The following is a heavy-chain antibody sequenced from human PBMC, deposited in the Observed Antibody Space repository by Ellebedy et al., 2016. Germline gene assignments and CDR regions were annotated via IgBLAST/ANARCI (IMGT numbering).Heavy chain of an antibody. CDR3: AKGSSGWTGDAFDI. Sequence: GESLKISCAASGFTFSSYAMSWVRQAPGKGLEWVSAISGSGGSTYYADSVKGRFTISRDNSKNTLYLQMNSLRAEDTAVYYCAKGSSGWTGDAFDIWGQGTMVTVSS. D-gene: IGHD6-19*01. CDR1: GFTFSSYA. V-gene: IGHV3-23*01. J-gene: IGHJ3*02. CDR2: ISGSGGST.